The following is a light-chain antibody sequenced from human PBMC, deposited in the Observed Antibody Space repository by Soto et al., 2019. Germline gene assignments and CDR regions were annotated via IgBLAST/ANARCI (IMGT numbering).Light chain of an antibody. J-gene: IGKJ1*01. CDR3: QQYNNWART. V-gene: IGKV3-15*01. CDR2: SAS. Sequence: EIVMTQSPATLSVSPGARATLSCRASQSISNNLAWYQQKPGQAPRLLMYSASTRATGIPARFSGSGSGTEFTLTISSLQSADFAVYFCQQYNNWARTFGQGTKVDIK. CDR1: QSISNN.